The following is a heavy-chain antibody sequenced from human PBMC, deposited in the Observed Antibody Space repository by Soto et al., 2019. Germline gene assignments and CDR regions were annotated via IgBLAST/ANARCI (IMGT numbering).Heavy chain of an antibody. CDR3: ARHSGYDYVFDY. D-gene: IGHD5-12*01. CDR1: GYSFSGYY. Sequence: ASVKVSCKASGYSFSGYYIHWVRQAPGQGLEWMGWINPNNGDTHFAQKFRGRATMTRDTSTSTAYMELRSLTFDDTAVYYCARHSGYDYVFDYWGQGTLVTVSS. CDR2: INPNNGDT. V-gene: IGHV1-2*02. J-gene: IGHJ4*02.